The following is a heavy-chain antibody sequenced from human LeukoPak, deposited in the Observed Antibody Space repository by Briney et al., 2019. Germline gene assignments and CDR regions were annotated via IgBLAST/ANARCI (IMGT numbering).Heavy chain of an antibody. V-gene: IGHV1-18*01. J-gene: IGHJ6*03. D-gene: IGHD4-17*01. Sequence: VASVKVSCKASGYTFTSYGISWVRQAPGQGLEWMGWISAYNGNTNYARKLQGRVTMTTDTSTSTVYMELRSLISDDTAVYYCARGATKVTSVIHMDVWGKGTTVIVSS. CDR1: GYTFTSYG. CDR3: ARGATKVTSVIHMDV. CDR2: ISAYNGNT.